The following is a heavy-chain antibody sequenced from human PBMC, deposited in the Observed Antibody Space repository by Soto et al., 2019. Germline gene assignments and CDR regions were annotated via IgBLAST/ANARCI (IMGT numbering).Heavy chain of an antibody. Sequence: QVQLVQSGAEVKKPGATVKVSCKASGYTFTSYDINWVRQATGQGLEWMGWMNPNSGNTGYAQKLQGRVTMTRNTSISTAYMELSRLRCEDTAVYYCASLAVAGLVEHAFDIWGQGTMVTVSS. V-gene: IGHV1-8*01. J-gene: IGHJ3*02. CDR3: ASLAVAGLVEHAFDI. D-gene: IGHD6-19*01. CDR1: GYTFTSYD. CDR2: MNPNSGNT.